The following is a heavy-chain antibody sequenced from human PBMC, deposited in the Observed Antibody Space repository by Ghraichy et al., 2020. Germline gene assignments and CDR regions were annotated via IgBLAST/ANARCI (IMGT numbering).Heavy chain of an antibody. V-gene: IGHV1-3*01. CDR1: GYTFTSYA. J-gene: IGHJ4*02. CDR2: ILDGNGNT. Sequence: ASVKVSCKASGYTFTSYAMHWVRQAPVQRLKRMGWILDGNGNTKYSQKFQGRVTITGDTSASTVYMELSSLRSEDTAVYYCARGREYCSSTTCYEEKYYFDNWGQGTPVTVSS. D-gene: IGHD2-2*01. CDR3: ARGREYCSSTTCYEEKYYFDN.